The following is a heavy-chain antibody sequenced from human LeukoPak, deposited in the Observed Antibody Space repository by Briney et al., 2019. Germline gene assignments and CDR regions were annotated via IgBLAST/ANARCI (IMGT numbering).Heavy chain of an antibody. V-gene: IGHV4-34*01. CDR2: INHSGST. CDR3: ARVVVGGARSYYYYYYMDV. Sequence: SETLSLTCAVYGGSFSGYYWSWIRQPPGKGREWIGEINHSGSTNYNPSLKSRVTISVDTSKNQFSLKLSSVTAADTAVYYCARVVVGGARSYYYYYYMDVWGKGTTVTVSS. J-gene: IGHJ6*03. D-gene: IGHD3-16*01. CDR1: GGSFSGYY.